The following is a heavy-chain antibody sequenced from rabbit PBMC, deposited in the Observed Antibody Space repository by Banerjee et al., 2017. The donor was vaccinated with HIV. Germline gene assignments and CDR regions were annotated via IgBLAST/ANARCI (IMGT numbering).Heavy chain of an antibody. CDR1: GFSFSSSYG. V-gene: IGHV1S40*01. Sequence: QSLEESGGDLVKPGASPTLTCIASGFSFSSSYGMCWVRQAPGKGLEWIACIYTGSSGWTYYGSWAKGRFTISKTSSTTVTLQMTSLTAADTATYFCARSNTYYGMDLWGPGTLVTVS. J-gene: IGHJ6*01. CDR3: ARSNTYYGMDL. CDR2: IYTGSSGWT.